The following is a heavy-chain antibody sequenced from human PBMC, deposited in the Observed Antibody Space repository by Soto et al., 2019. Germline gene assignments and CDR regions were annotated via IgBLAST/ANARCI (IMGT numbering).Heavy chain of an antibody. CDR3: ARMITFGGEGDY. Sequence: ASETLSLTCTVSGGSISSSSYYWGWIRQPPGKGLEWIGSIYYSGSTYYNPSLKSRVTISVDTSKNQFSLKLSSVTAADTAVYYCARMITFGGEGDYWGQGTLVTVSS. CDR2: IYYSGST. CDR1: GGSISSSSYY. D-gene: IGHD3-16*01. J-gene: IGHJ4*02. V-gene: IGHV4-39*01.